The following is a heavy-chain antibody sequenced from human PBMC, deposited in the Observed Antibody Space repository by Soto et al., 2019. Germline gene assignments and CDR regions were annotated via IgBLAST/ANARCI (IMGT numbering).Heavy chain of an antibody. V-gene: IGHV4-4*07. CDR1: GGAIGSHY. J-gene: IGHJ5*02. D-gene: IGHD3-3*01. Sequence: PSETLSLTCTISGGAIGSHYWTWIRQPAGKGLEWIGRIYGSGGTKYNPSLQSRVTMSLDTSKNQFSLRLESVTAADTAVYYCARGQRFSDWFDPWGQGTLVTVSS. CDR2: IYGSGGT. CDR3: ARGQRFSDWFDP.